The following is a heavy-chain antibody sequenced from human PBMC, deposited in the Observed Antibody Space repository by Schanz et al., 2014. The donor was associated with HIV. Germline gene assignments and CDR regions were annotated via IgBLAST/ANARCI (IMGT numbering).Heavy chain of an antibody. CDR3: ARGGIWEWDQPDFDY. V-gene: IGHV3-33*08. CDR2: IWYDGSNK. J-gene: IGHJ4*02. Sequence: QVQLLESGGGVVQPGRSLRLSCAASGFTFSTCGMHWVRQAPGKGLECVAFIWYDGSNKYYADSVKGRFTISRDNSKNTLYLQMNSLRADDTAVYYCARGGIWEWDQPDFDYWGQGTLVTVSS. D-gene: IGHD2-15*01. CDR1: GFTFSTCG.